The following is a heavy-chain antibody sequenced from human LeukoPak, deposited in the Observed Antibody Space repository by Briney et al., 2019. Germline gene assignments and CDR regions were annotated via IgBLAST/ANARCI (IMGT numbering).Heavy chain of an antibody. V-gene: IGHV3-30*18. J-gene: IGHJ4*02. CDR1: GSIYNRYG. Sequence: PGGSLRLSCAASGSIYNRYGMHWVRQAPGKGLEWVAVKSYDGRNIHYPDSVKGRFTISRDISTDTLWLQMDSLRTEDTAVYYCAKGPLRGTAAAIDYWGQGTLVTVSS. CDR3: AKGPLRGTAAAIDY. D-gene: IGHD2-2*01. CDR2: KSYDGRNI.